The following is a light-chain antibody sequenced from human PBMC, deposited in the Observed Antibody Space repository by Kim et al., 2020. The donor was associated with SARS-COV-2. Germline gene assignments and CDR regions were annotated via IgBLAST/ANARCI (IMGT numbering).Light chain of an antibody. Sequence: VSPGQTGSITCSGDKLGDKYACWYQQKPGQSPVLVIYQDSKRSSGIPERFSGSNSGNTATLTISGTQAMDEADYYCQAWDSSIRMVIGGGTQLTVL. V-gene: IGLV3-1*01. CDR2: QDS. J-gene: IGLJ2*01. CDR1: KLGDKY. CDR3: QAWDSSIRMV.